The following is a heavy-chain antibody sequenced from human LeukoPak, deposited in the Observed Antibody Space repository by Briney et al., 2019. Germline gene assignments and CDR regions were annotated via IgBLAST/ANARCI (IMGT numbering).Heavy chain of an antibody. CDR2: IYSGGGT. Sequence: GGSLRLSCAASGFTVSSNYMSWVRQAPGKGLEWVSVIYSGGGTYYADPVKGRFTISRDNSKNTLYLQMNSLRAEDTAVYYCAREAPPLYYYDSSGGFDYWGQGTLVTVSS. J-gene: IGHJ4*02. D-gene: IGHD3-22*01. CDR1: GFTVSSNY. V-gene: IGHV3-53*01. CDR3: AREAPPLYYYDSSGGFDY.